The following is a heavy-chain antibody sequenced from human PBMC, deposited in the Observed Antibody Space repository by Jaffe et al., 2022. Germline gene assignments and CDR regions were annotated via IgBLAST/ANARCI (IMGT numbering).Heavy chain of an antibody. V-gene: IGHV3-48*01. CDR1: GFTFSSYS. D-gene: IGHD6-13*01. CDR3: ARVYGRPAAGRTDWFDP. J-gene: IGHJ5*02. Sequence: EVQLVESGGGLVQPGGSLRLSCAASGFTFSSYSMNWVRQAPGKGLEWVSYISSSSSTIYYADSVKGRFTISRDNAKNSLYLQMNSLRAEDTAVYYCARVYGRPAAGRTDWFDPWGQGTLVTVSS. CDR2: ISSSSSTI.